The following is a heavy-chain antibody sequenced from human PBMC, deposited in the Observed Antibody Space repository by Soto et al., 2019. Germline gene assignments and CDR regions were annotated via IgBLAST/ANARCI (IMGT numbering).Heavy chain of an antibody. V-gene: IGHV3-21*01. CDR2: ISSSSSYI. J-gene: IGHJ4*02. Sequence: GGSLRLSCAASGFTFSSYSMNWVRQAPGKGLEWVSSISSSSSYIYYADSVKGRFTISRDNAKNSLYLQMNSLRAEDTAVYYCARDGEVLRFLEWLPYFDYWGQGTLVTVSS. CDR1: GFTFSSYS. CDR3: ARDGEVLRFLEWLPYFDY. D-gene: IGHD3-3*01.